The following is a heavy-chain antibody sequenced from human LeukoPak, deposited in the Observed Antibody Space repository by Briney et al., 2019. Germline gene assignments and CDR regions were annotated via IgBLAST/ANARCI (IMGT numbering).Heavy chain of an antibody. V-gene: IGHV4-4*07. D-gene: IGHD3-10*01. J-gene: IGHJ5*02. CDR1: GGSISSYY. CDR3: ARDRITMVRGVIPFDP. Sequence: SETLSLTCTVSGGSISSYYWSWIRQPAGKGLEWIGRIYTSGSTNYNPSLKSRVTMSVDTSKNPFSLKLSSVTAADTAVYYCARDRITMVRGVIPFDPWGQGTLVTVSS. CDR2: IYTSGST.